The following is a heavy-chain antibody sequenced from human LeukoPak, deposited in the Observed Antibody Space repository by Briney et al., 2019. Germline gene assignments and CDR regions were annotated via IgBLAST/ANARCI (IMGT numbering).Heavy chain of an antibody. CDR1: GGTFSSYA. D-gene: IGHD1-26*01. CDR3: AREGPRGVFAFDI. V-gene: IGHV1-69*05. Sequence: GASVKVSCKASGGTFSSYAISWVRQAPGQGLEWMGGIIPIFGTANYAQKFQGRVTITTDESTSTAYVELSSLRSEDTAVYYCAREGPRGVFAFDIWGQGTMVTVSS. J-gene: IGHJ3*02. CDR2: IIPIFGTA.